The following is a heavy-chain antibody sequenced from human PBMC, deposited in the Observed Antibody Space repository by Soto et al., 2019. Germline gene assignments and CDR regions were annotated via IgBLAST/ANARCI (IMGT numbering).Heavy chain of an antibody. D-gene: IGHD2-15*01. CDR3: TTDLWRIAVVVGSTGYFNP. Sequence: PCRCLRRSWSPARFYFRGVWISCHTCAPHSKKDPGGRIKSKSDGGTTEYAAPVRGRFTISRDDSKNTLYLQMNSLKTEDTAVYYCTTDLWRIAVVVGSTGYFNPWGQGTPVTVSS. CDR1: RFYFRGVW. J-gene: IGHJ5*02. CDR2: IKSKSDGGTT. V-gene: IGHV3-15*01.